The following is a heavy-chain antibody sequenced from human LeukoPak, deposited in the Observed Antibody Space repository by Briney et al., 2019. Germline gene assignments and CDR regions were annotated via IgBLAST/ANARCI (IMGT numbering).Heavy chain of an antibody. CDR2: IYSSGST. D-gene: IGHD3-10*01. CDR3: ARVRGRGYNWFDP. Sequence: PSETLSLTCTVSGGSISSYYWSWSRQPAGKGLEWIGRIYSSGSTNYNPSLKSRVTMSVDTSKNQFSLKLNSVTAADTAVYYCARVRGRGYNWFDPWGQRTLVTVSA. V-gene: IGHV4-4*07. CDR1: GGSISSYY. J-gene: IGHJ5*02.